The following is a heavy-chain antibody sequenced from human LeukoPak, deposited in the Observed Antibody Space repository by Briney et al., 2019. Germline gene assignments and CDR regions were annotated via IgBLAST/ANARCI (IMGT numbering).Heavy chain of an antibody. Sequence: SETLSLTCTVSGGSISSGGYYWSWIRQHPGKGLEWIGYIYYSGSTYYNPSLKSRVTISVDTSKNQFPLKLSPVTAADTAVYYCARTRRSRLDYWGQGTLVTVSS. J-gene: IGHJ4*02. CDR1: GGSISSGGYY. V-gene: IGHV4-31*03. D-gene: IGHD2-2*01. CDR2: IYYSGST. CDR3: ARTRRSRLDY.